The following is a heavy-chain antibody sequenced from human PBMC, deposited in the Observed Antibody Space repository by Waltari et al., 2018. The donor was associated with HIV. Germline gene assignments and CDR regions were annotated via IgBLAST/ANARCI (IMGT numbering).Heavy chain of an antibody. CDR2: ISGRGGST. CDR1: GFTFSRSP. V-gene: IGHV3-23*01. Sequence: EVQLLESGGGLVQPGGSLRLSCAASGFTFSRSPMNWVRQAPGKGLEWVSGISGRGGSTYYADSVKGRLTISRDNSKSTVYLQMNSLRDEDTAIYYCAKDPGMDVWGQGTTVTVSS. CDR3: AKDPGMDV. J-gene: IGHJ6*02.